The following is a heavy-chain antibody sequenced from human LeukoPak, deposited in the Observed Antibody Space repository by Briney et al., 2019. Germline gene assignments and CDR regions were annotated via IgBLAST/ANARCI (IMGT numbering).Heavy chain of an antibody. CDR3: ARDMTTVTTSPNYYYYCGMDV. CDR2: IYYSGTT. D-gene: IGHD4-11*01. CDR1: GGSISSSSYY. J-gene: IGHJ6*02. V-gene: IGHV4-39*07. Sequence: PSETLSLTCTVSGGSISSSSYYWGWIRQPPGKGLEWIGSIYYSGTTYYNPSLKSRVTISVDTSKNQFSLKLSSVTAADTAVYYCARDMTTVTTSPNYYYYCGMDVWGQGTTVTVSS.